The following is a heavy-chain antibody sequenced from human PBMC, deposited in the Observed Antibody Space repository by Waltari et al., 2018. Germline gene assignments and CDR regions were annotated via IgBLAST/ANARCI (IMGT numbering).Heavy chain of an antibody. V-gene: IGHV3-74*01. CDR2: ITSEWSGT. D-gene: IGHD3-10*01. J-gene: IGHJ4*02. Sequence: EVQLVESVGCLVRPGESLRLACAASGFTVSSSWMHGVRQAPAKGVVRVTGITSEWSGTGYADAAKGPFTILRDNAKNTLYLQMNSLRAVDTGLDYGGRREGSVTMVRGIDQWGQGTLVTGSA. CDR1: GFTVSSSW. CDR3: GRREGSVTMVRGIDQ.